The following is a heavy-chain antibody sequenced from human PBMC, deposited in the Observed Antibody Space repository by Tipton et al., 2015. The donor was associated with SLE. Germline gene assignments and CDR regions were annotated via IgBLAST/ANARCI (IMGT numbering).Heavy chain of an antibody. J-gene: IGHJ4*02. CDR1: GFTFGDFA. D-gene: IGHD2-15*01. V-gene: IGHV3-9*03. CDR3: AKGNGPGGRVYCSGGSCYPQGGYYFDY. Sequence: SLRLSCVASGFTFGDFAMHWVRQAPGKGLEWVSGIIWNSGAIDYADSVKGRFTISRDNAKNSLYLQMNSLRPEDMALYYCAKGNGPGGRVYCSGGSCYPQGGYYFDYWGQGTLVTVSS. CDR2: IIWNSGAI.